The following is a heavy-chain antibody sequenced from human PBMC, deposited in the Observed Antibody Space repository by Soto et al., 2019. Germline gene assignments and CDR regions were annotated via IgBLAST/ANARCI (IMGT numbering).Heavy chain of an antibody. CDR3: ARDLGYSYGYYFDY. J-gene: IGHJ4*02. V-gene: IGHV1-3*01. D-gene: IGHD5-18*01. Sequence: ASVKVSCKASGYTFTSYAMHWVRQAPGQRLEWMGWINAGNGNTKYSQKFQGRVTITRDTSASTAYMELSSLRSEDTAVYYCARDLGYSYGYYFDYWGQGTLVTVSS. CDR2: INAGNGNT. CDR1: GYTFTSYA.